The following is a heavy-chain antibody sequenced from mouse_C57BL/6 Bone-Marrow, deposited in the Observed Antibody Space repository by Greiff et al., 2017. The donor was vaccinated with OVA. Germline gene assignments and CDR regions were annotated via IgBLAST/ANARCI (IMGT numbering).Heavy chain of an antibody. CDR3: ASCYYYGYYYAMDY. Sequence: QVQLQQPGAELVKPGASVKLSCKASGYTFTSYWMHWVKQRPGQGLEWIGMIHPNSGSTNYNEKFKSKATLTVDKSSSTAYMQLSSLTSEDSAVYYGASCYYYGYYYAMDYWGQGTSVTVSS. CDR1: GYTFTSYW. J-gene: IGHJ4*01. CDR2: IHPNSGST. D-gene: IGHD1-1*01. V-gene: IGHV1-64*01.